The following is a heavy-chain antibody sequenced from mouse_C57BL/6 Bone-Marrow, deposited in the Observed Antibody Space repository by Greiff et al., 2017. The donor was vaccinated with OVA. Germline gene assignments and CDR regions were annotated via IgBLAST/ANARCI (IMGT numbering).Heavy chain of an antibody. CDR1: GFSLTSYG. CDR2: IWSGGST. Sequence: VQLQQSGPGLVQPSQSLSITCTVSGFSLTSYGVHWVRQSPGKGLEWLGVIWSGGSTDYNAAFISRLSISKDNSKSQVFFKMNSLQADDTAIYYCARNGPFTTVVATKYFDVWGTGTTVTVSS. J-gene: IGHJ1*03. CDR3: ARNGPFTTVVATKYFDV. D-gene: IGHD1-1*01. V-gene: IGHV2-2*01.